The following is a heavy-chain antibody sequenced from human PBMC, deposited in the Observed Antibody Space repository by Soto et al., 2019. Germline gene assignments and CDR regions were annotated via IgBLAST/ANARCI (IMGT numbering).Heavy chain of an antibody. D-gene: IGHD2-8*02. CDR1: GFTCSSYD. CDR3: AKATATGGGAFDI. Sequence: GGSLRLSCAASGFTCSSYDMSWVRQAPGKGLEWVSTILVGGSTHYPDSVKGRFTISRDNSKNTVFLQMNSLTAGDTAVYYCAKATATGGGAFDICGQGTMVTV. CDR2: ILVGGST. J-gene: IGHJ3*02. V-gene: IGHV3-23*01.